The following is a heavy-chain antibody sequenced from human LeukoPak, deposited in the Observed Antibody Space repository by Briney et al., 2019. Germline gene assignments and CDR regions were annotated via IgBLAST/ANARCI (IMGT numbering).Heavy chain of an antibody. J-gene: IGHJ5*02. V-gene: IGHV3-7*01. CDR1: GLTFSRRW. CDR2: IKRDGSQK. Sequence: GGSLRLSCSASGLTFSRRWMSWVRQTPGKGLEWVAHIKRDGSQKYYLDSVKGRFTISRDNAKNSLYLQMNSLRVEDTAVYYCARLGLEVGGPNWFDPWGQGTLVTVSS. D-gene: IGHD1-1*01. CDR3: ARLGLEVGGPNWFDP.